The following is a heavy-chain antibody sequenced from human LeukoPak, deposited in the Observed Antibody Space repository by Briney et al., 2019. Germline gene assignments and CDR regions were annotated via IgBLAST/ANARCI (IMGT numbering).Heavy chain of an antibody. J-gene: IGHJ4*02. CDR1: RLAESRAG. Sequence: AGSLTHSFQASRLAESRAGMRWVCQGSGNRLKRDGRIKRKTDGGTTDYAAPVKGRFTTSRDDSKNTLYLQMNSLKTEDTAVYYCTTAWESGTKYFDYWGQGTLVTVSS. CDR2: IKRKTDGGTT. CDR3: TTAWESGTKYFDY. D-gene: IGHD1-1*01. V-gene: IGHV3-15*01.